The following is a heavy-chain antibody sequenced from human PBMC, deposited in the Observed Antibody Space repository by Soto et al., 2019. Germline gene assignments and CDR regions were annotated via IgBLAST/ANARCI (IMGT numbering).Heavy chain of an antibody. V-gene: IGHV3-30-3*01. CDR3: ARDKRDLRFLEWSYYFDY. J-gene: IGHJ4*02. CDR1: GFTFSSYA. Sequence: QVQLVESGGGGVQPGRALRLSCAASGFTFSSYAMHWVRQAPGKGLEWVAVISYAGSNKYYADSVKGRFTISRDNSKNTLYLQMNSLRAEDTAVYYCARDKRDLRFLEWSYYFDYWGQGTLVTVSS. D-gene: IGHD3-3*01. CDR2: ISYAGSNK.